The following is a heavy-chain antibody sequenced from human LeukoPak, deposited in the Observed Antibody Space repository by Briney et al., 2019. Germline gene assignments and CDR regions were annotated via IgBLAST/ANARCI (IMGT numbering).Heavy chain of an antibody. Sequence: AETLSLTCTVSGGSTSSDYWSWIRQSPGKGLEWMGYIFYSGGTRYYASLESRVTITLDTSKNPFSLKLRSVTAADTAVYYCARQPSGYYDKSGYYPYYFDYWGQGALVTVSS. CDR2: IFYSGGT. CDR1: GGSTSSDY. J-gene: IGHJ4*02. D-gene: IGHD3-22*01. V-gene: IGHV4-59*08. CDR3: ARQPSGYYDKSGYYPYYFDY.